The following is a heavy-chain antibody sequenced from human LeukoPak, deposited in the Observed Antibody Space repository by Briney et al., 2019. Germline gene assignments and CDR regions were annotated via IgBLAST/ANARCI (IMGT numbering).Heavy chain of an antibody. Sequence: PSPTLANTEGDAEGPVGKGCRSRRWLRHPPRKGLEWIGYIYHSGSTYYNPSLKSRVTISVDRSKNQFSLKLSSVTSADTAVYYCARTHYGDYGGERYFDYWGQGTLVTVSS. CDR3: ARTHYGDYGGERYFDY. V-gene: IGHV4-30-2*01. CDR1: EGPVGKGCRS. D-gene: IGHD4-17*01. J-gene: IGHJ4*02. CDR2: IYHSGST.